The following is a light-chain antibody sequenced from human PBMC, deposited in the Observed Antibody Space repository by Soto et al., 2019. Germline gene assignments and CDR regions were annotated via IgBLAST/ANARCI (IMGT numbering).Light chain of an antibody. V-gene: IGKV3-15*01. CDR3: QHYNHWPPYT. Sequence: ELVMTQSPATLSVSPGERATLSCRASQRISITLAWYQQKPGQAPRLLIYGASTRATGIPARFSGSGSETAFTLTISSLPSEDSAVYYCQHYNHWPPYTFGQGTKLES. CDR1: QRISIT. J-gene: IGKJ2*01. CDR2: GAS.